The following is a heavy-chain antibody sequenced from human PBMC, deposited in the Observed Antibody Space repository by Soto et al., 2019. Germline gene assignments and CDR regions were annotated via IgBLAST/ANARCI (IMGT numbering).Heavy chain of an antibody. J-gene: IGHJ6*02. CDR3: ARWLGGSSGLYDYYYGMDV. V-gene: IGHV5-51*01. CDR2: IYPANSDT. Sequence: GESLKISCNASGYTFTNYWIGWVRQMPGKGLEWMGIIYPANSDTRYSPSFQGQVTMTADKSISTAYLRWSSLKASDTAIYYCARWLGGSSGLYDYYYGMDVWGQGTTVTVSS. CDR1: GYTFTNYW. D-gene: IGHD3-22*01.